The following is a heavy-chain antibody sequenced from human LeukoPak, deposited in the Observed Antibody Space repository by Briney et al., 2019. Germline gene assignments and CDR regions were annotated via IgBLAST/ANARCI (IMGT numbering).Heavy chain of an antibody. D-gene: IGHD3-16*01. CDR3: ARGLRQDAFDI. J-gene: IGHJ3*02. CDR2: IYTSGST. Sequence: SETLSLTCTVSGGSISSGGYYWSWIRQPAGKGLEWIGRIYTSGSTNYNPSLKSRVTMSVDTSKNQFSLKLSSVTAAGTAVYYCARGLRQDAFDIWGQGTMVTVSS. V-gene: IGHV4-61*02. CDR1: GGSISSGGYY.